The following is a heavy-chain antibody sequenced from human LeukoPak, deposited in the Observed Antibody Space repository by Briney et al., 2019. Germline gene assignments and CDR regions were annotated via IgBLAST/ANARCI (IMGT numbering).Heavy chain of an antibody. CDR1: GYSISSSNW. CDR3: AQASSSGWAPPRN. D-gene: IGHD6-19*01. V-gene: IGHV4-28*01. CDR2: IYYSGST. J-gene: IGHJ4*02. Sequence: SETLSLTCAVSGYSISSSNWWGWIRQPPGKGLEWIGYIYYSGSTYYNPSLKSRVTMSVDTSKNQFSLKLSSVTAVDTAVYYCAQASSSGWAPPRNWGQVTLVTVSS.